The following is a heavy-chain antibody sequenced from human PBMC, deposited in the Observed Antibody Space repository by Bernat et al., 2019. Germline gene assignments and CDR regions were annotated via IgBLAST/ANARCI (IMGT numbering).Heavy chain of an antibody. CDR3: AKEGYSRGVIDF. Sequence: EVQLLESGGGLVQPGGSLRLSCAASGFTYGNYAMSWVRQAPGKGLEWVSSISAGGGGTYFGASVSGRCTISRDNSKNTLNLQMNSLRAEDTAVYYCAKEGYSRGVIDFWGQGTLVIVSS. CDR2: ISAGGGGT. J-gene: IGHJ4*02. D-gene: IGHD6-13*01. CDR1: GFTYGNYA. V-gene: IGHV3-23*01.